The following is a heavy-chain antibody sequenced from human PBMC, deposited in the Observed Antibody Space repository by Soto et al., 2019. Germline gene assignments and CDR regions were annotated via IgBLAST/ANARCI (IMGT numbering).Heavy chain of an antibody. Sequence: PSETLSLTCTVSGGSISSSSYYWGWIRQPPGKGLEWIESIYYSGSTYYNPSLKSRVTISVDTSKNQFSLKLSSVTAADTAVYYCARRRYYDSSGYYYVSPFDYWGQGTLVTVSS. CDR1: GGSISSSSYY. CDR2: IYYSGST. CDR3: ARRRYYDSSGYYYVSPFDY. V-gene: IGHV4-39*01. J-gene: IGHJ4*02. D-gene: IGHD3-22*01.